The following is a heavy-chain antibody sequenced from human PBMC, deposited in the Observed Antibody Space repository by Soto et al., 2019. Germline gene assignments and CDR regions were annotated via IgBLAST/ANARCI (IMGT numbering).Heavy chain of an antibody. V-gene: IGHV1-18*01. Sequence: ASVKVSCKASGYTFTSYGISWVRQAPGQGLEWMGWISAYNGNTNYAQKLQGRVTMTTDTSTSTAYMELRSLGSDDTAVYYCAREIYSSSWLNWFDPWGQGTLVTVSS. J-gene: IGHJ5*02. CDR1: GYTFTSYG. D-gene: IGHD6-13*01. CDR2: ISAYNGNT. CDR3: AREIYSSSWLNWFDP.